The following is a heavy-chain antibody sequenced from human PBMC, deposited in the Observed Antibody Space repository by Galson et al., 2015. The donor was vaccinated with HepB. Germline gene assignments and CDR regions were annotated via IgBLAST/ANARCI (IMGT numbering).Heavy chain of an antibody. V-gene: IGHV1-69*04. CDR2: IIPILGIA. CDR1: GGTFSSYT. J-gene: IGHJ4*02. Sequence: SCKASGGTFSSYTISWVRQAPGQGLEWMGRIIPILGIANYAQKFQGRVTITADKSTSTAYMELSSLRSEDTAVYYCAREPDRRDGYNEFDYWGQGTLVTVSS. D-gene: IGHD5-24*01. CDR3: AREPDRRDGYNEFDY.